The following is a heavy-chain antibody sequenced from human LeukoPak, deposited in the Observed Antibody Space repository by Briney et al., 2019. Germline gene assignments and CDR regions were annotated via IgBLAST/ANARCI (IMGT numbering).Heavy chain of an antibody. D-gene: IGHD1-26*01. CDR2: IYYSGST. V-gene: IGHV4-30-4*01. Sequence: PSETLSLTCTVSGGSISSGDYYWSWIRQPPGKGLEWIGYIYYSGSTYYNPSLKSRVTISVDTSKNQFSLKLSSVTAADTAVYYCARHNAVGATGDHWFDPWGQGTLVTVSS. J-gene: IGHJ5*02. CDR3: ARHNAVGATGDHWFDP. CDR1: GGSISSGDYY.